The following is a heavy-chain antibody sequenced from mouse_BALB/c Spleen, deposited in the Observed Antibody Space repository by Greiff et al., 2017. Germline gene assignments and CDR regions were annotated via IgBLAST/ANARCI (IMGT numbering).Heavy chain of an antibody. CDR2: INPSNGGT. D-gene: IGHD2-2*01. CDR3: TRRGGYDGGAWFAY. Sequence: QVQLQQSGAELVKPGASVKLSCKASGYTFTSYYMYWVKQRPGQGLEWIGEINPSNGGTNFNEKFKSKATLTVDKSSSTAYRQLSSLTSEDSAVYYCTRRGGYDGGAWFAYWGQGTLVTVSA. V-gene: IGHV1S81*02. J-gene: IGHJ3*01. CDR1: GYTFTSYY.